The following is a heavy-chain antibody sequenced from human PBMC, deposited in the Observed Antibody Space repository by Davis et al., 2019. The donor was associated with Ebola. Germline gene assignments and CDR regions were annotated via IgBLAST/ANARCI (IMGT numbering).Heavy chain of an antibody. D-gene: IGHD3-3*01. V-gene: IGHV4-4*02. CDR2: IYHGGST. Sequence: MPSETLSLTCAVSGGSISSSNWWSWVRQPPGKGLEWIGEIYHGGSTNYNPPLKSRVTISVDKSKNQFSLKLSSVTAADTAVYYCARDPLWSGYYDSWGQGTLVTVSS. J-gene: IGHJ4*02. CDR1: GGSISSSNW. CDR3: ARDPLWSGYYDS.